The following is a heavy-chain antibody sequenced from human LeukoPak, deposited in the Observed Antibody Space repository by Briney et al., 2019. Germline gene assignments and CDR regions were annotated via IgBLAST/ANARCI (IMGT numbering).Heavy chain of an antibody. J-gene: IGHJ4*02. CDR3: HHSSIAAPASDY. D-gene: IGHD6-13*01. Sequence: GGSLRLSCAASGFIFNNYGMDWVRQAPCKGLEWVAVISYDGRNEYYADSVKRRFTISRDNSKNTLYLQMSSLRVEDTAVYYCHHSSIAAPASDYWGQGTLVTVSS. CDR2: ISYDGRNE. CDR1: GFIFNNYG. V-gene: IGHV3-30*03.